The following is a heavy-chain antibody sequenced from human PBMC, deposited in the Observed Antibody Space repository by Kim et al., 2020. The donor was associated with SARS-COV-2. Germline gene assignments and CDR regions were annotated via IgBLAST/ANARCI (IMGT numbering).Heavy chain of an antibody. CDR3: AARPGMAVAGLDF. D-gene: IGHD6-19*01. V-gene: IGHV1-3*01. Sequence: YSQKCQGRVTVTRDTSASTAYMELSSLRSDDAAVYYCAARPGMAVAGLDFWGQGTLVTVSS. J-gene: IGHJ4*02.